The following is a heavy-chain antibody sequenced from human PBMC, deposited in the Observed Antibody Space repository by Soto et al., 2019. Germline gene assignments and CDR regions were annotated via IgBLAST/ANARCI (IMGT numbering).Heavy chain of an antibody. Sequence: SETLCLSCTVSCGSISSYGCSRIRQPPGKGLEWIGYMYSGGSTSHNPSLKSRVTISVDTSKNQFSLKLSSVTAADTAVYYCARHLVDDAFDIWGQGTMVTVSS. V-gene: IGHV4-59*08. CDR3: ARHLVDDAFDI. J-gene: IGHJ3*02. CDR2: MYSGGST. CDR1: CGSISSYG.